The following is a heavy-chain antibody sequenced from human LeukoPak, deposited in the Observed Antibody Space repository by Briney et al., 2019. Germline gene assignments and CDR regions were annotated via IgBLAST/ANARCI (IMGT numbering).Heavy chain of an antibody. CDR2: IYYSGST. CDR3: ARQGPLTTAVTTRTNPFDY. D-gene: IGHD4-11*01. CDR1: AGSISSSY. V-gene: IGHV4-59*08. J-gene: IGHJ4*02. Sequence: SETLSLTCTVSAGSISSSYWSWIRQPPGKGLEWIRYIYYSGSTNYNPSLKSRVTISVDTSKNQFSLKLNSVTAADTAVYYCARQGPLTTAVTTRTNPFDYWGQGTLVTVSS.